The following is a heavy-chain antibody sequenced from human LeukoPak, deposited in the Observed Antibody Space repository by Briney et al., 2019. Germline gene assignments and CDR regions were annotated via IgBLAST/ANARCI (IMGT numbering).Heavy chain of an antibody. CDR1: GFTFDDYA. CDR3: AKDHIPRYSSSSYALGY. J-gene: IGHJ4*02. Sequence: GGSLRLSCAASGFTFDDYAMHWVRQAPGKGLEWVSGISWNSGSIGYADSVKGRFTISRDNAKNSLYLQMNSLRAEDTALYYCAKDHIPRYSSSSYALGYWGQGTLVTVSS. D-gene: IGHD6-13*01. CDR2: ISWNSGSI. V-gene: IGHV3-9*01.